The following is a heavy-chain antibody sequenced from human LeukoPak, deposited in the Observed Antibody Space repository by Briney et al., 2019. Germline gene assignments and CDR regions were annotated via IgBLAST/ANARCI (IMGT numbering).Heavy chain of an antibody. Sequence: GGSLRLSCAASGFTFNSYNMNWVRQAPGKGLEWVSSTTSSSTYMYYADSVKGRFTISRDNARNSLYLQMNSLRAEDTAVYYCARGPYSGSYWNYCYYMDVWGKGTTVTISS. J-gene: IGHJ6*03. CDR3: ARGPYSGSYWNYCYYMDV. CDR1: GFTFNSYN. CDR2: TTSSSTYM. D-gene: IGHD1-26*01. V-gene: IGHV3-21*01.